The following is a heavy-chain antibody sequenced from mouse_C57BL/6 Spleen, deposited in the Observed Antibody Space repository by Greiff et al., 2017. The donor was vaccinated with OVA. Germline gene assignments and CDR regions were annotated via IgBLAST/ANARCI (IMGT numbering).Heavy chain of an antibody. CDR1: GYSITSGYY. J-gene: IGHJ2*01. CDR3: ARGGGYPFDY. V-gene: IGHV3-6*01. D-gene: IGHD2-2*01. Sequence: EVQRVESGPGLVKPSQSLSLTCSVTGYSITSGYYWNWIRQFPGNKLEWMGYISYDGSNNYNPSLKNRISITRDTSKNQFFLKLNSVTTEDTATYYCARGGGYPFDYWGQGTTLTVSS. CDR2: ISYDGSN.